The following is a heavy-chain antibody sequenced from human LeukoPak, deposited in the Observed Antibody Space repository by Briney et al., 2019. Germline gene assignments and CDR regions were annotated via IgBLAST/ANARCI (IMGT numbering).Heavy chain of an antibody. CDR3: ARDMGDTAMVTDYYYYGMDV. V-gene: IGHV1-69*04. Sequence: SVKVSCKASGGTFSSYAISWVRQAPGQGLEWMGRIIPILGIANYAQKFQGRVTITADKSTSTAYMEPSSLRSEDTAVYYCARDMGDTAMVTDYYYYGMDVWGQGTTVTVSS. CDR2: IIPILGIA. CDR1: GGTFSSYA. J-gene: IGHJ6*02. D-gene: IGHD5-18*01.